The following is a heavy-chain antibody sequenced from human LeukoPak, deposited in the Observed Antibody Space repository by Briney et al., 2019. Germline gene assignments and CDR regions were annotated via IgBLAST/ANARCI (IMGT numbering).Heavy chain of an antibody. V-gene: IGHV4-59*01. D-gene: IGHD5-18*01. CDR3: ARTTEGGYTYDYFYYYYMDV. CDR2: IYYCWST. Sequence: SETLSLTCSVSGGSISTYYWTWIRQPPGKGLEWVGYIYYCWSTNYNPSLKSRVTISVDTSKNQFSLKLSSVTAADTAVYYCARTTEGGYTYDYFYYYYMDVWGKGTTVTISS. CDR1: GGSISTYY. J-gene: IGHJ6*03.